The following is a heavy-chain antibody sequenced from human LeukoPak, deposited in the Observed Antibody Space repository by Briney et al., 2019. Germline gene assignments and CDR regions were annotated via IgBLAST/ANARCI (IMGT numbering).Heavy chain of an antibody. J-gene: IGHJ4*02. V-gene: IGHV3-21*01. CDR2: ISSSSSYI. CDR3: ARDPGCSSTSCYTGGDY. CDR1: GFTFSSYS. Sequence: GGSPRLSCAASGFTFSSYSMNWVRQAPGKGLEWVSSISSSSSYIYYADSVKGRFTISRDNAKNSLYLQMNSLRAEDTAVYYCARDPGCSSTSCYTGGDYWGQGTLVTVSS. D-gene: IGHD2-2*02.